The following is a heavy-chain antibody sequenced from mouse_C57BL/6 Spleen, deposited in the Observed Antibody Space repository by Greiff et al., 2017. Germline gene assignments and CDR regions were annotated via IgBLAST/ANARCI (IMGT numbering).Heavy chain of an antibody. V-gene: IGHV1-4*01. Sequence: VQLVESGAELARPGASVKMSCKASGYTFTSYTMHWVKQRPGQGLEWIGYINPSSGYTKYNQKFKDKATLTADKSSSTAYMQLSSLTSEDSAVYYCARGLGNYFDYWGQGTTLTVSS. J-gene: IGHJ2*01. CDR1: GYTFTSYT. D-gene: IGHD3-3*01. CDR3: ARGLGNYFDY. CDR2: INPSSGYT.